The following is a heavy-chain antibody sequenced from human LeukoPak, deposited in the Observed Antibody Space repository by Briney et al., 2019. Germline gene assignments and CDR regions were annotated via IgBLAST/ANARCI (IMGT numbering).Heavy chain of an antibody. CDR2: MNPNSGNT. CDR3: ARWGVITGTTFDY. J-gene: IGHJ4*02. Sequence: ASVKVSCKASGYTFTSYDINWVRQATGQGLEWMGWMNPNSGNTGYAQKFRGRVTMTRNTSISTAYMELSSLRSEDTAVYYCARWGVITGTTFDYWGQGTLVTVSS. CDR1: GYTFTSYD. V-gene: IGHV1-8*01. D-gene: IGHD1-20*01.